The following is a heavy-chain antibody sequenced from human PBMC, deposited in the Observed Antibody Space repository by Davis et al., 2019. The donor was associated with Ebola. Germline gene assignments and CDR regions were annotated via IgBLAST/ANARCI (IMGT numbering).Heavy chain of an antibody. Sequence: GESLKISCAASGFTFSKAWMSWVRQAPGKGLEWISYISSSSTNIYYADSVKGRFTISRDNAKNSLYLQMNSLRAEDTAVYYCARGHFTFGGVIVKVHWFDPWGQGTLVTVSS. CDR1: GFTFSKAW. CDR2: ISSSSTNI. CDR3: ARGHFTFGGVIVKVHWFDP. D-gene: IGHD3-16*02. V-gene: IGHV3-48*04. J-gene: IGHJ5*02.